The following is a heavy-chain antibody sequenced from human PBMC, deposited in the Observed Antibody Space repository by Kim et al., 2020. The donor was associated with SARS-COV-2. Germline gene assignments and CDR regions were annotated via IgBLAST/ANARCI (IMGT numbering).Heavy chain of an antibody. D-gene: IGHD2-2*01. J-gene: IGHJ4*01. Sequence: GGSLRLSCAASGFSFKNYWMNWVRQAPGKGLEWVATIKEDGSEEFYWDSVKGGLTTPRANAKTSFFLQRKSLRAEDRAVIFCARTVFISPGCFAYYFD. CDR1: GFSFKNYW. CDR2: IKEDGSEE. V-gene: IGHV3-7*01. CDR3: ARTVFISPGCFAYYFD.